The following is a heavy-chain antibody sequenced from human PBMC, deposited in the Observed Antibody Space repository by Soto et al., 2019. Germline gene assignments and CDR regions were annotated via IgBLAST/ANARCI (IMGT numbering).Heavy chain of an antibody. CDR1: GGSISSSSYY. J-gene: IGHJ4*02. D-gene: IGHD3-16*01. Sequence: PSETLSLTCTVSGGSISSSSYYWGWIRQPPGKGLEWIGSIYYSGSTYYNPSLKSRVTISVDTSKNQFSLKLSSVTAADTAVYYCARHVDPWGSGYFYYWGQGTLVTVSS. V-gene: IGHV4-39*01. CDR2: IYYSGST. CDR3: ARHVDPWGSGYFYY.